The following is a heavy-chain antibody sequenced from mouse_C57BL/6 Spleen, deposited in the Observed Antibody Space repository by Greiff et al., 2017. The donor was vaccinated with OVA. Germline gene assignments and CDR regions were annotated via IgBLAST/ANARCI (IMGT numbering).Heavy chain of an antibody. CDR1: GYTFTDYE. V-gene: IGHV1-15*01. CDR2: IDPETGGT. J-gene: IGHJ1*03. Sequence: QVQLQQSGAELVRPGASVTLSCKASGYTFTDYEMHWVKQTPVHGLEWIGAIDPETGGTAYNQKFKGKAILTADKSSSTAYMELRSLTSEDSAVYYCTASPTVVKYFDVWGTGTTVTVSS. D-gene: IGHD1-1*01. CDR3: TASPTVVKYFDV.